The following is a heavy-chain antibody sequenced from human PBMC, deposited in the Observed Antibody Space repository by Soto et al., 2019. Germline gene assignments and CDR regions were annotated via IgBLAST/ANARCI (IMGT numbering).Heavy chain of an antibody. CDR3: ARDSGTYLYYFDY. Sequence: TSETLSRTCAVSGYSISSGYSWGWIRQPPAKGLEWIGTIYHSGSTYYNSSLKSRVTISVDTSKNQFSLRLSSVTAADTAVYYCARDSGTYLYYFDYWGQGTLVTVSS. CDR2: IYHSGST. V-gene: IGHV4-38-2*02. J-gene: IGHJ4*02. D-gene: IGHD1-26*01. CDR1: GYSISSGYS.